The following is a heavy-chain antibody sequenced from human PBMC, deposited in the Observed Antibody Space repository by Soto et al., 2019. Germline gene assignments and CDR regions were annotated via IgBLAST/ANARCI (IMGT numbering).Heavy chain of an antibody. CDR2: IIPIFGTA. D-gene: IGHD5-18*01. Sequence: QVQLVQSGAEVKKPGSSVKVSCKASGGTFSSYAISWVRQAPGQELEWMGGIIPIFGTANYAQKFQGRVTITADKSTSTAYMELSSLRSEDTAVYYCARVVDTAMVTGSWFDPWGQGTLVTVSS. CDR3: ARVVDTAMVTGSWFDP. J-gene: IGHJ5*02. V-gene: IGHV1-69*06. CDR1: GGTFSSYA.